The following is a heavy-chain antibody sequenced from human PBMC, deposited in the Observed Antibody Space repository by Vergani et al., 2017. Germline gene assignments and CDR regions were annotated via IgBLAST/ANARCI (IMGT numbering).Heavy chain of an antibody. V-gene: IGHV3-23*01. D-gene: IGHD5-24*01. CDR3: ARGTPGAQNFNYYGMGV. CDR1: GFTFTNFA. Sequence: EVQLLESGGNLVQPGGSLRLSCAASGFTFTNFAMTWVRQAPGEGLEWVSGISGSGGFTYYAGSVKGRFTISRDSAKNSLYLQMNSLRAEDTAVYYCARGTPGAQNFNYYGMGVWGQGTTVTVSS. J-gene: IGHJ6*02. CDR2: ISGSGGFT.